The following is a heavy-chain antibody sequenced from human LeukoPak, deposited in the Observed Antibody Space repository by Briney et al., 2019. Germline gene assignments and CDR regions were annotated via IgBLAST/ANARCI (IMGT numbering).Heavy chain of an antibody. CDR3: AREVRGLSTFEY. CDR2: ISYDGSKK. Sequence: GGSLRLSCAASGFTFSSYGMHWVRQAPGKGLEWVAVISYDGSKKYYADSVQGRFTISRDNSKNTLYLQMNSLRADDTAVYYCAREVRGLSTFEYWGQGTLVTVSS. D-gene: IGHD2/OR15-2a*01. V-gene: IGHV3-30*03. J-gene: IGHJ4*02. CDR1: GFTFSSYG.